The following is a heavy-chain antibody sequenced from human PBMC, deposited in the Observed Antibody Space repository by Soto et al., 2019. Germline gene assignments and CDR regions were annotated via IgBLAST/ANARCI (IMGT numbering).Heavy chain of an antibody. J-gene: IGHJ6*02. V-gene: IGHV3-33*01. Sequence: GGSLRLSCAASGFTFSSYGMHWVRQAPGKGLEWVAVIWYDGSNKYYADSVKGRFTISRDNSKNTLYPQMNSLRAEDTAVYYCARDPIYCSSTSCYYYRMDVWGQGTKVTVYS. D-gene: IGHD2-2*01. CDR3: ARDPIYCSSTSCYYYRMDV. CDR2: IWYDGSNK. CDR1: GFTFSSYG.